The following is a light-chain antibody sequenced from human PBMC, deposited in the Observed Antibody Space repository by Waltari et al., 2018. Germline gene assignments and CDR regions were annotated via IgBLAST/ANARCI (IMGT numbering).Light chain of an antibody. CDR3: SSYTASPPHVV. J-gene: IGLJ2*01. Sequence: QSALTQPASVSGSPGQSISISCTGISSDVGGFNFVSWYQQHPGKAPKLMIYDVFNRPPVVCPRFSCSKSDNAASLAISGLQAEDDAVYYCSSYTASPPHVVFGGGTKVTVL. V-gene: IGLV2-14*03. CDR2: DVF. CDR1: SSDVGGFNF.